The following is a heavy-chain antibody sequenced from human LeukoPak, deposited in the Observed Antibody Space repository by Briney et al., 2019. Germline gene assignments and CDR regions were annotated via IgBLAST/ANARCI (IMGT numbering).Heavy chain of an antibody. D-gene: IGHD1-1*01. V-gene: IGHV3-13*01. CDR1: GFNFSVYD. J-gene: IGHJ4*02. CDR2: IGTAGDT. Sequence: PGGSLRLSCAASGFNFSVYDMHWVRQATGKGLEWVSAIGTAGDTYYTGSVKGRFTISRENAKNSLYLQMNSLRAGDTAVYYCARVAKERVGGVYYFDYWGQGTLVTVSS. CDR3: ARVAKERVGGVYYFDY.